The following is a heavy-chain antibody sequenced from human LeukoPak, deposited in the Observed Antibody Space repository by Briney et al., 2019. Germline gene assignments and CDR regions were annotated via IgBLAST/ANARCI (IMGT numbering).Heavy chain of an antibody. D-gene: IGHD6-19*01. Sequence: GASVKVSCKASGYTFTSYGISWVRQAPGQGLEWMGWISAYNGNTNYAQKLQGRVTMTADTSTGTAYMELRSLRSDDTAVYYCARWHSSGWYVSWGQGTLVTVSS. V-gene: IGHV1-18*04. CDR1: GYTFTSYG. J-gene: IGHJ5*02. CDR3: ARWHSSGWYVS. CDR2: ISAYNGNT.